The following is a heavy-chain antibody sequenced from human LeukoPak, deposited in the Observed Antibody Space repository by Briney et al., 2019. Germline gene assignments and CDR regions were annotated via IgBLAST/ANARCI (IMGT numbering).Heavy chain of an antibody. V-gene: IGHV3-30*02. J-gene: IGHJ5*02. CDR2: IRYDESNK. CDR3: AKDREVVPAANWVDP. Sequence: GGALRLSCAACGWTYSSYGMHWLRQAPGKGLAGVAFIRYDESNKYYADSVKGRFTIYRDNSKNTLYLQMNSLRAEDTAVYYCAKDREVVPAANWVDPWGQGTLVTVSS. D-gene: IGHD2-2*01. CDR1: GWTYSSYG.